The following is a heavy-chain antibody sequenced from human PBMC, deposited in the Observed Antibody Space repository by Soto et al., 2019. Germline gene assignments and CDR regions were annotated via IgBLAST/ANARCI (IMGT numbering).Heavy chain of an antibody. J-gene: IGHJ4*02. CDR1: GFTFSSYA. Sequence: QVQLVESGGGVVQPGRSLRLSCAASGFTFSSYAMHWVRQAPGKGLEWVAVISYDGSNKYYADSVKGRFTISRDNSKNTLYLQMNSLRAEDTAVYYCARDQNYDSSGYPTNWGQGTLVTVSS. V-gene: IGHV3-30-3*01. D-gene: IGHD3-22*01. CDR2: ISYDGSNK. CDR3: ARDQNYDSSGYPTN.